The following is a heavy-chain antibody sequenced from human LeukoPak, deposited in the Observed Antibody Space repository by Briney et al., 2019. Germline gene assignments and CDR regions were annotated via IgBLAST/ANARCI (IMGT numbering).Heavy chain of an antibody. CDR2: IYYSGST. CDR1: GGSISSYY. D-gene: IGHD5-12*01. J-gene: IGHJ5*02. CDR3: ARVYSGYDVYWFDP. V-gene: IGHV4-59*01. Sequence: SETLSLTCTVSGGSISSYYWRWIRPPPGKGLEGIGYIYYSGSTNYNPSLKSRVTIPVATSKDQFSLKLSSVTARDTAVYYCARVYSGYDVYWFDPWGQGTLVTVSS.